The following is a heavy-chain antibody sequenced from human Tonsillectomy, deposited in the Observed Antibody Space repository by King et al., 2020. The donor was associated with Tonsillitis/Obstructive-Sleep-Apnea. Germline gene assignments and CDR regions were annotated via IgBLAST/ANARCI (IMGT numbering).Heavy chain of an antibody. CDR1: GGSLSSGGYY. V-gene: IGHV4-31*03. CDR3: ARRDDFWSGYAIRY. D-gene: IGHD3-3*01. J-gene: IGHJ4*02. CDR2: IYYSGST. Sequence: QLQESGPGLVKPSQTLSLTCTVSGGSLSSGGYYWSWIRPHPGKGLEWIGYIYYSGSTYYNPSLKSRVTISVDTSKNQFYLKLSSGAAADTAVYYCARRDDFWSGYAIRYWGQGTLVTVSS.